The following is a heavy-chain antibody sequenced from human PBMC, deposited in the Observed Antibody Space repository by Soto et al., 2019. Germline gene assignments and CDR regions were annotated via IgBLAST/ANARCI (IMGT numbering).Heavy chain of an antibody. J-gene: IGHJ4*02. V-gene: IGHV3-21*01. D-gene: IGHD3-9*01. CDR2: IRGSGSFI. CDR1: GFTFSSFS. Sequence: EVPVVESGGGLVKPGGSLRLSCAASGFTFSSFSMNWVRQAPGEGLEWVSSIRGSGSFIYYADSVKGRFTISRDNAKNSLYLQMNSLRAEDTAVYFCARGRYFDWYDVDYWGQGTLVTVSS. CDR3: ARGRYFDWYDVDY.